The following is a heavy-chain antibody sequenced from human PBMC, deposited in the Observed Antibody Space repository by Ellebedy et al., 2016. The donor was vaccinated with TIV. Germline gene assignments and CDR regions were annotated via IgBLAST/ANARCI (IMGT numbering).Heavy chain of an antibody. D-gene: IGHD3-22*01. V-gene: IGHV4-31*03. CDR1: GGSISSGSYY. CDR3: ARGSAIYYYDSSGGAFDY. J-gene: IGHJ4*02. CDR2: ISYSGRT. Sequence: SETLSLXXTVSGGSISSGSYYWTWIRQHPGKGLEWIGFISYSGRTSYNPSLKSRVIISADTSKNQFSLELSSVTAADTAVYYCARGSAIYYYDSSGGAFDYWGQGTLVNVS.